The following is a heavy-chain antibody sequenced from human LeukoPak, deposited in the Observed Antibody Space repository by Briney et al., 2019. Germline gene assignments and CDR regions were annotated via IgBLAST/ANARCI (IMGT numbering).Heavy chain of an antibody. D-gene: IGHD2-2*01. CDR2: ISSSSSTI. J-gene: IGHJ6*03. CDR3: ARAFSRYCSSTSCYRHYYYYYMDV. V-gene: IGHV3-48*04. CDR1: GFTSSSYS. Sequence: PGGSLRLSCAASGFTSSSYSMTWVRQAPGKGLEWVSYISSSSSTIYYADSVKGRFTISRDNAKNSLYLQMNSLRAEDTAVYYCARAFSRYCSSTSCYRHYYYYYMDVWGKGTTVTVSS.